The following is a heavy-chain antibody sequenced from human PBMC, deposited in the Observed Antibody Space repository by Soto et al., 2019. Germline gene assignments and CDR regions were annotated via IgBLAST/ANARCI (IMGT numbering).Heavy chain of an antibody. Sequence: SEKVSYKAFGDSFTRHAISWGRQAPGHGLEWMGGITPIFGTTNYAQNFQGRVIITADESTSTVYLELSSLRSDDTAVYYCARDNREWLTSLRTHYGLDVWGQGTTVTVSS. CDR3: ARDNREWLTSLRTHYGLDV. CDR2: ITPIFGTT. CDR1: GDSFTRHA. D-gene: IGHD6-19*01. V-gene: IGHV1-69*13. J-gene: IGHJ6*02.